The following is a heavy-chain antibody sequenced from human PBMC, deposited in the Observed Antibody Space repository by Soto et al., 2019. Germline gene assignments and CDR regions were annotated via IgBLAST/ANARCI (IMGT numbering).Heavy chain of an antibody. J-gene: IGHJ4*02. CDR2: ISGDGGTT. D-gene: IGHD5-12*01. Sequence: EVQLLESGGGLVQPGGSLRLSCAASGLTFTNYAMSWVRQAPGKGLEWVEVISGDGGTTVYADSVKGRFTISTDSPRNTLSLHMNTLRAEDTAIYYCTRARDNNGYFRDADYWGQGTLLTVSS. V-gene: IGHV3-23*01. CDR3: TRARDNNGYFRDADY. CDR1: GLTFTNYA.